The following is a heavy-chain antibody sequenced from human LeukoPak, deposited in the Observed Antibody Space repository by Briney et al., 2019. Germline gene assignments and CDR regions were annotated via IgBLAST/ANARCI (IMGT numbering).Heavy chain of an antibody. J-gene: IGHJ6*03. CDR3: ARDLSSSSPYYYYYMDV. D-gene: IGHD6-6*01. CDR2: IIPIFGTA. V-gene: IGHV1-69*05. CDR1: GGTFSSYA. Sequence: GASVKVSCKASGGTFSSYAISWVRQAPGQGLEWMGGIIPIFGTANYAQKFQGRVTITTDESTSTAYMELSSLRSEDTAVYYCARDLSSSSPYYYYYMDVWGKGTTVTVSS.